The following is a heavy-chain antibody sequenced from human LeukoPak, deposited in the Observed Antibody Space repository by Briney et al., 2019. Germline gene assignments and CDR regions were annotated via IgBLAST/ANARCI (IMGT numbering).Heavy chain of an antibody. CDR2: INPNSGGT. J-gene: IGHJ6*03. Sequence: ASVKVSCKTSGYTFTGYYIHWVRQAPGQGLEWMGWINPNSGGTNYAQKFQGRVTMTRDTSISTAYMELSRLRSDDTAVYYCARRGSITMVRGVKSYYYMDVWGKGTTVTVSS. D-gene: IGHD3-10*01. CDR1: GYTFTGYY. CDR3: ARRGSITMVRGVKSYYYMDV. V-gene: IGHV1-2*02.